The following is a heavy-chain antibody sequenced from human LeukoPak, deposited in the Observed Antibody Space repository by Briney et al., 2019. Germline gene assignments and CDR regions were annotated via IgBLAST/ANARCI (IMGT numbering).Heavy chain of an antibody. J-gene: IGHJ5*02. CDR3: ARDSLAWFGELLTLRGRNWFDP. D-gene: IGHD3-10*01. Sequence: PGGSLRLSCAASGFTFSSYSMNWVRQAPGKGLEWVSSISSSSSYIYYADSVKGRFTISRDNAKNSLYLQMNSLRAEDTAVYYCARDSLAWFGELLTLRGRNWFDPWGQGTLVTVSS. CDR2: ISSSSSYI. CDR1: GFTFSSYS. V-gene: IGHV3-21*01.